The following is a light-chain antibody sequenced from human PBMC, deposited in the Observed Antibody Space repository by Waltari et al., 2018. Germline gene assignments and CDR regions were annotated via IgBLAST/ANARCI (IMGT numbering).Light chain of an antibody. Sequence: QSALTQPASVSGSPGQSITISCTGTGSDVGSYDYVSWYQQHPGKAPKLMIYEITDRPSGVSNRFSGSKSGNTASLTISGLQAEDEADYYCSSYTSSSTLYVFGTGTKVTVL. CDR1: GSDVGSYDY. V-gene: IGLV2-14*01. CDR2: EIT. CDR3: SSYTSSSTLYV. J-gene: IGLJ1*01.